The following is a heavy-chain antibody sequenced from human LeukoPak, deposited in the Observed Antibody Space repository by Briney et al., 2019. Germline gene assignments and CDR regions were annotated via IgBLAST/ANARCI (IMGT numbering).Heavy chain of an antibody. CDR3: ARSPGAFLEWLLYPRDNWFDP. CDR2: IIPIFGTA. V-gene: IGHV1-69*05. CDR1: GYTFTSYD. D-gene: IGHD3-3*02. J-gene: IGHJ5*02. Sequence: GASVKVSCKASGYTFTSYDINWVRQATGQGLEWMGGIIPIFGTANYAQKFQGRVTITTDESTSTAYMELSSLRSEDTAVYYCARSPGAFLEWLLYPRDNWFDPWGQGTLVTVSS.